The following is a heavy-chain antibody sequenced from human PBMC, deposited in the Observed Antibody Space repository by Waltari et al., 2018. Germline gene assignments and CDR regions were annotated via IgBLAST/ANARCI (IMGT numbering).Heavy chain of an antibody. J-gene: IGHJ4*02. CDR2: INNDGTIT. CDR1: VFHFSGNW. V-gene: IGHV3-74*01. D-gene: IGHD1-26*01. Sequence: EVQLVESGGGSVQPGGSLRLSCSVSVFHFSGNWLLRVRQAPGEGLVWVLRINNDGTITHYADSVKGRFTISRDNAKNTLNRQMNSLRGDDTAVYFCARERWAMGDFWGQGTLVTVSS. CDR3: ARERWAMGDF.